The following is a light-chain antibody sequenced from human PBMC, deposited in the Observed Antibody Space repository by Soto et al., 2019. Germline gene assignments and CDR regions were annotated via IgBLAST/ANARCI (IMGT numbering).Light chain of an antibody. Sequence: QSVLTQPASVSASLGQSITISCTGTSSDVGGYNYVSWYQQRPGKAPKLIIFEVSHRPSGVSNRFSGTKSGNTASLTISGLQDEEETDHYCTSYKSIATHVFGTGTKVTVL. CDR3: TSYKSIATHV. V-gene: IGLV2-14*01. CDR1: SSDVGGYNY. J-gene: IGLJ1*01. CDR2: EVS.